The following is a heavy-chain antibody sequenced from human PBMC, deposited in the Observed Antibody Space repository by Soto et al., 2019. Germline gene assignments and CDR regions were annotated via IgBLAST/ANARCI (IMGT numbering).Heavy chain of an antibody. J-gene: IGHJ4*02. V-gene: IGHV4-4*07. Sequence: QVQLQESGPGLVKPSETLSLTCTVSGGSISSYYWSWIRQPAGKGLEWIGRIYTSGSTNYNPSLKSRVTMSVDTSKNQFSLQLSSVTAADTAVYYCARDGRGYSYGYTGDYFDYWGQGTLVTVSS. CDR2: IYTSGST. CDR1: GGSISSYY. D-gene: IGHD5-18*01. CDR3: ARDGRGYSYGYTGDYFDY.